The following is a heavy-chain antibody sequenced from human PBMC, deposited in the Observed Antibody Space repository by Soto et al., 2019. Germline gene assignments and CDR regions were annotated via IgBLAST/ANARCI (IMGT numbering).Heavy chain of an antibody. CDR2: ISAHPGNT. J-gene: IGHJ4*02. CDR1: GDTFTNYG. D-gene: IGHD2-8*02. CDR3: ARDPYYCAGGLAGHLDY. V-gene: IGHV1-18*04. Sequence: GASVKVSCKASGDTFTNYGSTWVRQAPGQGLEWMGWISAHPGNTKYAQKLQVRVTMTTDTSTGTAYMELRRLRSDDTAVYYCARDPYYCAGGLAGHLDYWAQGTLVPVSS.